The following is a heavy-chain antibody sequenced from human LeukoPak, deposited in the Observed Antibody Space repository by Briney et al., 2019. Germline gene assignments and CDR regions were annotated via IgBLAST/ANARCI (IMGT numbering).Heavy chain of an antibody. D-gene: IGHD6-13*01. V-gene: IGHV3-23*01. CDR3: AKVSIKQQLAHTFDY. CDR1: GFTFSSYA. J-gene: IGHJ4*02. Sequence: PGGSLRLSCAAPGFTFSSYAMSWVRQAPGKGLAWVSAISGSGGSTYYADSVKGRFTISRDNSKNTLYLQMNSLRAEDTAVYYCAKVSIKQQLAHTFDYWGQGTLVTVSS. CDR2: ISGSGGST.